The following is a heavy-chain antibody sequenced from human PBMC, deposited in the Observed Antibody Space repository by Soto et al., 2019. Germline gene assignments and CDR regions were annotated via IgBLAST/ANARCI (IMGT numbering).Heavy chain of an antibody. Sequence: EVQLVESGGGLDKPGGSLRLSCAASGFTFSSYSMNWVRQAPGKGLEWVSSISSSSSYIYYADSVKGRFTISRDNAKNSLYLQMYSLRAEDTAVYYCAREQDYYYGMDVWGQGTTVTVSS. CDR2: ISSSSSYI. CDR1: GFTFSSYS. J-gene: IGHJ6*02. CDR3: AREQDYYYGMDV. V-gene: IGHV3-21*01.